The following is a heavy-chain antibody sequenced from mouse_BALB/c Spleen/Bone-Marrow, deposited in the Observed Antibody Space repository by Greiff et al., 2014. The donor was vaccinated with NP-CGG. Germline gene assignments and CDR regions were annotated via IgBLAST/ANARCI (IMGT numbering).Heavy chain of an antibody. J-gene: IGHJ3*01. CDR2: IDPANGNT. CDR1: GFNIKDTY. Sequence: VHVKQSGAELVKPGASVKLSCTASGFNIKDTYMHWVKQRPELGLEWIGRIDPANGNTKYDPKFQGKATITADTSSNTAYLQLSSLTSEDTAVYYCAIYYYGSSGFAYWGQGTLVTVSA. CDR3: AIYYYGSSGFAY. D-gene: IGHD1-1*01. V-gene: IGHV14-3*02.